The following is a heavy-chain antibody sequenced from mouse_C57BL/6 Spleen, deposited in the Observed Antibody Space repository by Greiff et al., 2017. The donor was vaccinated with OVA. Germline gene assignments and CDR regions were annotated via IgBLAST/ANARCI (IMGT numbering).Heavy chain of an antibody. D-gene: IGHD2-3*01. Sequence: VQLQQPGAELVRPGSSVKLSCKASGYTFTSYWMHWVKQRPIQGLEWIGNIDPSDSETHYNQKFKDKATLTVDKSSSTAYMQLSSLTSEASAVYYCARSDGYYVNYFDYWGQGTTLTVSS. CDR1: GYTFTSYW. V-gene: IGHV1-52*01. J-gene: IGHJ2*01. CDR3: ARSDGYYVNYFDY. CDR2: IDPSDSET.